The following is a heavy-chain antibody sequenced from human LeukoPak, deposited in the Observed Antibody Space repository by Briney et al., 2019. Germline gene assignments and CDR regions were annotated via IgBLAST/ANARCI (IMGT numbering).Heavy chain of an antibody. Sequence: ASVKVSCKLSGGTIDSYAISWVRQAPGQGLEWMGRIMPILGIPTHAQTLQGRITITADKSTHTANMELSSLTSEDTAIYYCTRDTGTFSGYGFDVWGQGTAVAVSS. D-gene: IGHD2-8*02. CDR3: TRDTGTFSGYGFDV. V-gene: IGHV1-69*04. CDR1: GGTIDSYA. J-gene: IGHJ6*02. CDR2: IMPILGIP.